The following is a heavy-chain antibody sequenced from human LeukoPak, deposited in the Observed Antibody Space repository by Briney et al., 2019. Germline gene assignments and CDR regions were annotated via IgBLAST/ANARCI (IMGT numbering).Heavy chain of an antibody. CDR2: ISSSSSYT. J-gene: IGHJ4*02. CDR1: GFTFSDYY. Sequence: PGGSLRLSCAASGFTFSDYYMSWIRQAPGKGLGWVSYISSSSSYTNYADSVKGRFTISRDNAKNSLYLQMNSLRAEDTAVYYCAREVRSPYYDYWGQGTLVTVSS. CDR3: AREVRSPYYDY. D-gene: IGHD2-21*01. V-gene: IGHV3-11*06.